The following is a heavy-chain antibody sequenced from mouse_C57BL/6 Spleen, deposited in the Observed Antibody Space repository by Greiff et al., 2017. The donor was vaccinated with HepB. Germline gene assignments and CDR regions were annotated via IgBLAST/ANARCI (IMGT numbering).Heavy chain of an antibody. D-gene: IGHD1-1*01. CDR2: IDPSDSET. Sequence: QVQLQQPGAELLRPGSSVKLSCKASGYTFTSYWMHWVKQRPIQGLEWIGNIDPSDSETHYNQKFKDKATLTVDKSSSTAYMQLSSLTSEDSAVYYCARSYYGSSYDAMDYWGQGTSVTVSS. CDR3: ARSYYGSSYDAMDY. CDR1: GYTFTSYW. J-gene: IGHJ4*01. V-gene: IGHV1-52*01.